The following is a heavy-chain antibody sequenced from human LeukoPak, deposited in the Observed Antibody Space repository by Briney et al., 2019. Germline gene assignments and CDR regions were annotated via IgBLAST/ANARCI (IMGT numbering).Heavy chain of an antibody. CDR1: GFTFSSYA. Sequence: TGGSLRLSCAASGFTFSSYAMSWVRQAPGKGLEWVSFIYNDGNTYYADSMKGRFSISRDSSRNTLYLQMNSLRVEDTAVYYCAGDTHSSNWYDHWGQGTLVTVSS. V-gene: IGHV3-23*03. CDR2: IYNDGNT. D-gene: IGHD6-13*01. CDR3: AGDTHSSNWYDH. J-gene: IGHJ5*02.